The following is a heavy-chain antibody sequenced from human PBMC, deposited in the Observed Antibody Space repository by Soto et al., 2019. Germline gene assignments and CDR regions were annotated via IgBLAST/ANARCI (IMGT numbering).Heavy chain of an antibody. Sequence: ASVKVSCKASGYTFTSYAMHWVRQAPGQRLEWMGWINAGNGNTKYSQKFQGRVTITRDTSASTAYMELSSLRSEDTAVYYCAREIVPAAMPGSYYYYGMDVWGQGTTVTVSS. D-gene: IGHD2-2*01. V-gene: IGHV1-3*01. CDR2: INAGNGNT. J-gene: IGHJ6*02. CDR1: GYTFTSYA. CDR3: AREIVPAAMPGSYYYYGMDV.